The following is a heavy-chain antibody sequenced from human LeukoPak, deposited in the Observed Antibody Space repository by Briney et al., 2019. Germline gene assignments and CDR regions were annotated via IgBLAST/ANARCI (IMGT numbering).Heavy chain of an antibody. CDR3: ARRRDYVWGSYRYFDY. CDR1: GGSISSSNW. V-gene: IGHV4-4*02. CDR2: IYHSGST. D-gene: IGHD3-16*02. J-gene: IGHJ4*02. Sequence: SGTLSLTCAVSGGSISSSNWWSWVRPPPGKGLEWIGEIYHSGSTNYNPSLKSRVTISVDTSKNQFSLKLSSVTAADTAVYYCARRRDYVWGSYRYFDYWGQGTLVTVSS.